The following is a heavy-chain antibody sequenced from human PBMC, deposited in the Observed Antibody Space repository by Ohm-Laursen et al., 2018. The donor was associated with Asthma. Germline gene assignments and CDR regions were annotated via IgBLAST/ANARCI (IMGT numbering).Heavy chain of an antibody. CDR1: GATFSSSS. V-gene: IGHV1-69*13. J-gene: IGHJ5*01. CDR3: SKCGGSCYRSSYNRFDS. CDR2: IIPIFATA. D-gene: IGHD3-16*02. Sequence: ASVKVSCKASGATFSSSSINWVRQAPGQGLEWMGGIIPIFATANYAQKFQGRVTITADESTSTVYMEVSSLRSEDTAVYYCSKCGGSCYRSSYNRFDSWGQETLVTVSS.